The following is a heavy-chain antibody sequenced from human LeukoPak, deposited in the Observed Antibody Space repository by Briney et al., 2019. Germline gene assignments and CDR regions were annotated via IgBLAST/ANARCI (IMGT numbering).Heavy chain of an antibody. V-gene: IGHV3-73*01. Sequence: GGSLRLSCAASGFSFSGYIIHWVRQASGKGLEWIGRIKSKSNNYETAYAAPVKGRITISRDASNNAAYLELSSLKTEDTAVYYCTLGYSSGRLGAFDVWGQGTMVTVSS. CDR3: TLGYSSGRLGAFDV. D-gene: IGHD6-19*01. J-gene: IGHJ3*01. CDR1: GFSFSGYI. CDR2: IKSKSNNYET.